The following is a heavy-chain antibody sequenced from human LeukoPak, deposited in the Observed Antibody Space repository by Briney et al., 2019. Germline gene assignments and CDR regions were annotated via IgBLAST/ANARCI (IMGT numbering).Heavy chain of an antibody. Sequence: PGGSLRLSCAASRFTVSSSFTSWVRQAPGEGLEWVPLIYSGGYTYYADSVKDRFTISRDNSNNTLYLQMNRLRAEDTAVYYCARGIEVVVIGSYYFDYWGQGTLVTVSS. CDR1: RFTVSSSF. D-gene: IGHD3-22*01. J-gene: IGHJ4*02. CDR3: ARGIEVVVIGSYYFDY. CDR2: IYSGGYT. V-gene: IGHV3-66*01.